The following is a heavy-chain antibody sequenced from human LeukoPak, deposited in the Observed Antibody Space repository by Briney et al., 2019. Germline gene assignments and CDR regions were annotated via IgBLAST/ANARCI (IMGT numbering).Heavy chain of an antibody. D-gene: IGHD5-18*01. CDR2: IIPILGIA. V-gene: IGHV1-69*04. CDR1: GGTFSSYA. Sequence: GASVKVSCKASGGTFSSYAIRWVRQAPGQELEWMGRIIPILGIANYAQKFQGRVTITADKSTSTAYMELSSLRSEDTAVYYCARKGGYSYGSVTGWFDPWGQGTLVTVSS. CDR3: ARKGGYSYGSVTGWFDP. J-gene: IGHJ5*02.